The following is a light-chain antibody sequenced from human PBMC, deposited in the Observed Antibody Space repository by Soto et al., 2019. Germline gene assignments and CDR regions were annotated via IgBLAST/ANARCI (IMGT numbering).Light chain of an antibody. CDR3: ASYASSNTVL. V-gene: IGLV2-14*03. J-gene: IGLJ2*01. CDR2: DVS. Sequence: QSALTQPPSVSGSPGQSITISCTGTSSDIGGYNYVSWYQQHPGKAPKLMIYDVSDRPSGVSYRFSGSKSGNTASLTVSGLQDEDEADYYCASYASSNTVLFGGGTKLTVL. CDR1: SSDIGGYNY.